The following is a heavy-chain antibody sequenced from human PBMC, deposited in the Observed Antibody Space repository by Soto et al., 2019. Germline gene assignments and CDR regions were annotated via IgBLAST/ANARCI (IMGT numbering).Heavy chain of an antibody. CDR1: GLTVSSRY. J-gene: IGHJ4*02. CDR3: SRARGPEYSSAIFFDI. Sequence: GGSLRLSCAASGLTVSSRYMSWVRQAPGKGLQWVSVIYSAGSTYYANSVKGRFTISRDISTNMVYLQMSSLTDEDTAVYYCSRARGPEYSSAIFFDIWGQGALVTV. CDR2: IYSAGST. D-gene: IGHD5-18*01. V-gene: IGHV3-53*01.